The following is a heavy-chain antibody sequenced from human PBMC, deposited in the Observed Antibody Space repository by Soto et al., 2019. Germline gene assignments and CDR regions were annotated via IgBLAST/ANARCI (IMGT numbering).Heavy chain of an antibody. CDR1: GYTLTELS. D-gene: IGHD3-9*01. CDR2: FDPEDGET. V-gene: IGHV1-24*01. Sequence: GASVKVSCKVSGYTLTELSMHWVRQAPGKGLEWMGGFDPEDGETIYAQKFQGRVTMTEDTSTDTAYMELSSLRSEDTAVYYCATSPHYDILTGSLDPWGQGTLVTVSS. J-gene: IGHJ5*02. CDR3: ATSPHYDILTGSLDP.